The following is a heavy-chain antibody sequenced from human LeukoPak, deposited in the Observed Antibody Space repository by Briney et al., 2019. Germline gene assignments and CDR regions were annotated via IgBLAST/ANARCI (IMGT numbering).Heavy chain of an antibody. CDR2: IIPHFGTV. J-gene: IGHJ4*02. Sequence: SVKVSCKASGGAFRNCAISWVRQAPGQGLEWMGGIIPHFGTVKYAQKFQGRVTITADESTSTAYMELTSLRSEDTAVYYCARAYYYDSTDPFDSWGQGTLVTVSS. V-gene: IGHV1-69*13. CDR1: GGAFRNCA. D-gene: IGHD3-22*01. CDR3: ARAYYYDSTDPFDS.